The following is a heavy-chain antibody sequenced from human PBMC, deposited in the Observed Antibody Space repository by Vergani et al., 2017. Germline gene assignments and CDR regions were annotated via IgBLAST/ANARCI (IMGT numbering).Heavy chain of an antibody. J-gene: IGHJ5*02. CDR1: GGSISSGGYY. CDR3: ARGPSDYXFWSGYYKGNWFDP. V-gene: IGHV4-31*03. D-gene: IGHD3-3*01. CDR2: IYYSGST. Sequence: QVQLQESGPGLVKPSQTLFLTCTVSGGSISSGGYYWSWIRQHPGKGLEWIGYIYYSGSTYYNPSLKSRVTISVDTSKNQFSLKLSSVTAADTAVYYCARGPSDYXFWSGYYKGNWFDPWGQGTLVTVSS.